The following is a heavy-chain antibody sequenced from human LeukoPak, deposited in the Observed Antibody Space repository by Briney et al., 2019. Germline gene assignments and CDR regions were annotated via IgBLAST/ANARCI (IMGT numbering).Heavy chain of an antibody. D-gene: IGHD5-18*01. CDR3: ARIGHQTAMVPKVYFDY. V-gene: IGHV4-61*02. CDR2: IYTSGST. CDR1: GGSISSGSYY. Sequence: NPSQTLSLTCTVSGGSISSGSYYWSWIRQPAGKGLEWIGRIYTSGSTNYNPSLKSRVTISVDTSKNQFSLKLSSVTAADTAVYYCARIGHQTAMVPKVYFDYWGQGTLVTVSS. J-gene: IGHJ4*02.